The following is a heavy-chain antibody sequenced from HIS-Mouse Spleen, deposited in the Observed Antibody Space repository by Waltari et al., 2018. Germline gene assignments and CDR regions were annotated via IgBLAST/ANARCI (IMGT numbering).Heavy chain of an antibody. CDR2: IYDSGCT. CDR3: ARDMGGDGYNSDY. J-gene: IGHJ4*02. Sequence: QVQLQESGPVLVKPSETLCLTCSVSGYSISGVYYWGWIRQPPGQGLEWLGSIYDSGCTSYNPSLKSPVTISVDTSKNQFYLKLSSVTAADAAVYYCARDMGGDGYNSDYWGQGTLVTVSS. V-gene: IGHV4-38-2*02. D-gene: IGHD5-12*01. CDR1: GYSISGVYY.